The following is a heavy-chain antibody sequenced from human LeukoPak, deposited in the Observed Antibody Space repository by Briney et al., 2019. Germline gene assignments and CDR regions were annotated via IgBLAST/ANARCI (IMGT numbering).Heavy chain of an antibody. V-gene: IGHV3-9*01. CDR2: ISWNSGSI. D-gene: IGHD3-10*01. Sequence: PGRSLRLSCAASGFTFDDYAMHWVRQAPGRGLEWVSGISWNSGSIGYADSVKGRFTISRDNAKNSLYLQMNSLRAEDTALYYCAKSRFGELLSHFDLWGQGTLVTVSS. CDR1: GFTFDDYA. J-gene: IGHJ5*02. CDR3: AKSRFGELLSHFDL.